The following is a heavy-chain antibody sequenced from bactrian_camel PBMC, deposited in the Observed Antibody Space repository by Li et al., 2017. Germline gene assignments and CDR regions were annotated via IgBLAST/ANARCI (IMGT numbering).Heavy chain of an antibody. CDR2: IRGDGWT. CDR3: AAGQYFGCGVSIADFGY. CDR1: GYTASGFC. Sequence: HVQLVESGGGSVQAGGSLRLSCASSGYTASGFCMVWFCQAPGKEREGVARIRGDGWTAYANSVKGRFTISKDNAKNTLYLQMNSLKPEDTAMYYCAAGQYFGCGVSIADFGYWGQGTQVTVS. J-gene: IGHJ6*01. V-gene: IGHV3S55*01. D-gene: IGHD3*01.